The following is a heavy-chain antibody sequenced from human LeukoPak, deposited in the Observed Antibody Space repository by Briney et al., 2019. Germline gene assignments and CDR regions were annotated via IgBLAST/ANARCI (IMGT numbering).Heavy chain of an antibody. CDR1: GGSISSYY. D-gene: IGHD2-2*01. CDR3: ASWGGLVPAAMDYYYYGMDV. J-gene: IGHJ6*02. Sequence: SETLSPTCTVSGGSISSYYWSWMRQPAGKGLEWIGEINHSGSTNYNPSLKSRVTISVDTSKNQFSLKLSSVTAADTAVYYCASWGGLVPAAMDYYYYGMDVWGQGTTVTVSS. V-gene: IGHV4-34*01. CDR2: INHSGST.